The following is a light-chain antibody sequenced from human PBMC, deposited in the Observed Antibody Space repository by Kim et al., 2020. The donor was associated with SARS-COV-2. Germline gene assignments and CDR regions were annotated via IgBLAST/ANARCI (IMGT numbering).Light chain of an antibody. CDR2: YDS. V-gene: IGLV3-21*04. J-gene: IGLJ3*02. CDR3: QVWDSSSDHPNWV. Sequence: SYELTQPPSVSVAPGKTARITCGGNNIGSKSVHWYQQKPGQAPVPVIYYDSDRPSGIPERFSGSNSGNTATLTISRVEAGDEADYYCQVWDSSSDHPNWVFGGGTQLTVL. CDR1: NIGSKS.